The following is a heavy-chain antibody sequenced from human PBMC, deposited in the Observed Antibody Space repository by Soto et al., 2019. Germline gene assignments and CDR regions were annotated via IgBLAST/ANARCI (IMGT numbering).Heavy chain of an antibody. CDR1: GFTVSSNY. CDR3: AREGYSYGYFRHFDY. CDR2: IYSGGST. J-gene: IGHJ4*02. D-gene: IGHD5-18*01. Sequence: PGGSLRLSCAASGFTVSSNYMSWVRQAPGKGLEWVSVIYSGGSTYYADSVKGRFTISRDNSKNTLYLQMNSLRAEDTAVYYCAREGYSYGYFRHFDYWGQGTLVTVSS. V-gene: IGHV3-53*01.